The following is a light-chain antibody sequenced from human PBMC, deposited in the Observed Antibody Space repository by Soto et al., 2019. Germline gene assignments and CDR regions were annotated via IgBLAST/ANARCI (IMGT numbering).Light chain of an antibody. V-gene: IGKV3-20*01. CDR3: QQYGSSPIT. CDR1: QSVSSTY. Sequence: EIVLTPSPDTLSLSPVERATLSCRASQSVSSTYLAWFQQKPGQTPRLLISGASSRATGIPDRFSGSGSGTDFTLTISRLEPEDFAVYYCQQYGSSPITFGQGTRLEI. CDR2: GAS. J-gene: IGKJ5*01.